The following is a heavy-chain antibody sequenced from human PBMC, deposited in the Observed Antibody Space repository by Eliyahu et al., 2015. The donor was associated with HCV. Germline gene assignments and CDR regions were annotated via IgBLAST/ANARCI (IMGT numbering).Heavy chain of an antibody. Sequence: QVQLVESGGGVVXPGRSLXLXCAASGFTXXSXGMHWVRQAPGKGLEWVAVIWYDGSNKYYADSVKGRFTISRDNSKNTLYLQMNSLRAEDTAVYYCARDGTIAVAGPNWFDPWGQGTLVTVSS. CDR3: ARDGTIAVAGPNWFDP. CDR1: GFTXXSXG. D-gene: IGHD6-19*01. CDR2: IWYDGSNK. V-gene: IGHV3-33*01. J-gene: IGHJ5*02.